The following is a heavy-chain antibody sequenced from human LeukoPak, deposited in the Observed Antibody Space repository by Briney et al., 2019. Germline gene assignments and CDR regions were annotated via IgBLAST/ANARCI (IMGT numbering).Heavy chain of an antibody. V-gene: IGHV3-30*18. Sequence: GRSLRLSCAASGFTFSSYGMHWVRQAPGKGLEWVAVISYDGGNKYYADSVKGRFTISRDNSKNTLYLQMNSLRAEDTAVYYCAKDGWSDSSSWAAFDYWGQGTLVTVSS. CDR3: AKDGWSDSSSWAAFDY. CDR2: ISYDGGNK. CDR1: GFTFSSYG. J-gene: IGHJ4*02. D-gene: IGHD6-13*01.